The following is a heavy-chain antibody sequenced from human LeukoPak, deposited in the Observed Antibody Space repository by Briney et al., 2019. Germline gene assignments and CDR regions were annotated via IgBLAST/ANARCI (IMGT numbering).Heavy chain of an antibody. CDR1: GYTFTSYD. CDR3: ARALPHRRLMDTTMEQHWFDP. Sequence: ASVKVSCKASGYTFTSYDINWVRQAPGQGLEWMGWMNPKSGNTDFAQKFQGRVTMTRDMSTSTVYMELSSLRSEDTAVYYCARALPHRRLMDTTMEQHWFDPWGQGTLVTVSS. V-gene: IGHV1-8*01. D-gene: IGHD5-18*01. J-gene: IGHJ5*02. CDR2: MNPKSGNT.